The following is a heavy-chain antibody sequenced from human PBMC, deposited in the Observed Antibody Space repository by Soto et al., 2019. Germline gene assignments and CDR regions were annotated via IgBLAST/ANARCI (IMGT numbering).Heavy chain of an antibody. CDR1: GFSLRTYG. CDR2: IWYDGTKK. J-gene: IGHJ5*02. CDR3: ARDVLTAVAGSANWFDP. D-gene: IGHD6-19*01. Sequence: PGGSLRLSCAASGFSLRTYGMHWLRRAPGKGLEWVAFIWYDGTKKFYANSVKGRSTISKDNSNNILYLQMSGLRVEDTAVYYCARDVLTAVAGSANWFDPWGQGTLVTVSS. V-gene: IGHV3-33*01.